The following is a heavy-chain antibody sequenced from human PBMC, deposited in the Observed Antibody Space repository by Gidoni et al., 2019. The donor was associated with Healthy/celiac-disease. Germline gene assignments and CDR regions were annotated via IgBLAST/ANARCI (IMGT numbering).Heavy chain of an antibody. Sequence: EVKLLESGGGLVQPGGSLRLSCAASGFTFSSYALSWVRQAPGKGLEWVSAISGSGGSTYYADSVKGRFTISRDNSKNTLYLQMNSLRAEDTAVYYCAKDRAPVVVTATLDYWGQGTLVTVSS. J-gene: IGHJ4*02. D-gene: IGHD2-21*02. V-gene: IGHV3-23*01. CDR3: AKDRAPVVVTATLDY. CDR2: ISGSGGST. CDR1: GFTFSSYA.